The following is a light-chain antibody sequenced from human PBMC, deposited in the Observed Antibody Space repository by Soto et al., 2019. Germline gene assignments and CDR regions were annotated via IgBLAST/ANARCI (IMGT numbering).Light chain of an antibody. CDR1: HDIKNY. CDR3: QQFDSVPCT. Sequence: IQMTQSPSSLSASVGDRVTLTCQASHDIKNYLIWYQQKAGRAPKLLIYDASSLGAGVSSRFSGSGSGTHFTLTITSIQPEDIATYYCQQFDSVPCTFGQGIKLEI. J-gene: IGKJ2*02. V-gene: IGKV1-33*01. CDR2: DAS.